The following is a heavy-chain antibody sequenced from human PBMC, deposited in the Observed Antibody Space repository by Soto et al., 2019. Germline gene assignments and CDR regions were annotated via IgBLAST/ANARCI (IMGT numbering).Heavy chain of an antibody. Sequence: PSETLSLTCTVSGGSISSGGYYWSWIRQHPGKGLEWIGYIYYSGSTYYNPSLKSRVTISVDTSKNQFSLKLSSVTAADTAVYYCERVLGYSGSPRVIDYWGQGTLVTVSS. CDR1: GGSISSGGYY. CDR3: ERVLGYSGSPRVIDY. D-gene: IGHD5-12*01. J-gene: IGHJ4*02. CDR2: IYYSGST. V-gene: IGHV4-31*03.